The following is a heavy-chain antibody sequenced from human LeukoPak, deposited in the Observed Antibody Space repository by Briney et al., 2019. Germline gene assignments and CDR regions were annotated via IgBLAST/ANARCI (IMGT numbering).Heavy chain of an antibody. V-gene: IGHV1-69*13. CDR3: ARAGGYSGYDYYFDY. D-gene: IGHD5-12*01. J-gene: IGHJ4*02. Sequence: ASVKVSCKASGGTFSSYAISWVRQAPGQGLEWMGGIIPIFGTANYAQKFQGRVTITADESTSTAYMELSSLRSEDTAVYYCARAGGYSGYDYYFDYWGQGTLVTVSS. CDR2: IIPIFGTA. CDR1: GGTFSSYA.